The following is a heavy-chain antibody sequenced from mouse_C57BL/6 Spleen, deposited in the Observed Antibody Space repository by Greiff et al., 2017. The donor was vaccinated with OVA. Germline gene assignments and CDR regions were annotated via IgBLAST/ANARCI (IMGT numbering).Heavy chain of an antibody. CDR3: ARVRRALYAMDY. D-gene: IGHD2-14*01. J-gene: IGHJ4*01. CDR1: GYAFSSSW. CDR2: IYPGDGDT. V-gene: IGHV1-82*01. Sequence: VKLVESGPELVKPGASVKISCKASGYAFSSSWMNWVKQRPGKGLEWIGRIYPGDGDTNYNGKFKGKATLTADKSSSTAYMQLSSLTSEDSAVYFCARVRRALYAMDYWGQGTSVTVSS.